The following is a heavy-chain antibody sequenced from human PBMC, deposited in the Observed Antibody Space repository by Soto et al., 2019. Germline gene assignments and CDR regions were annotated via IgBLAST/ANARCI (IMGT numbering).Heavy chain of an antibody. Sequence: QVQLQESGPGLVKPSQTLSLTCTVSGGSISSGGYYWSWIRQHPGKGLEWIGYIYYSGSTYYNPSLKSRVSLSVVTAKNQLSLKLSSVTAADTAVYYCASGKELELPTLDYWGQGTLVTVSS. CDR1: GGSISSGGYY. CDR3: ASGKELELPTLDY. CDR2: IYYSGST. D-gene: IGHD1-7*01. V-gene: IGHV4-31*03. J-gene: IGHJ4*02.